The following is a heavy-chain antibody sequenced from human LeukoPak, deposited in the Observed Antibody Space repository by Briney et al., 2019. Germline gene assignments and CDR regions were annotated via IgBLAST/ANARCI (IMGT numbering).Heavy chain of an antibody. J-gene: IGHJ5*02. CDR2: ISSSSTII. Sequence: GGSLRLSCAASGFTFSSYSMNWVRQAPGKGLEWVSYISSSSTIIYYADSVKGRFTISRDNAKNSLYLQMNSLRAEDTAVYYCAREAGYSISSDNWFDPWGQGTLVTVSS. CDR3: AREAGYSISSDNWFDP. D-gene: IGHD5/OR15-5a*01. V-gene: IGHV3-48*01. CDR1: GFTFSSYS.